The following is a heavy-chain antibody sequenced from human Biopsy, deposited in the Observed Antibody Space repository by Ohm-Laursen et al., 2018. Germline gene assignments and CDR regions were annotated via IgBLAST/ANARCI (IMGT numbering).Heavy chain of an antibody. CDR1: GGSISSGGSY. CDR2: IFNSANT. Sequence: PSETLSLTWTVSGGSISSGGSYWSWIRQRPGKGLEWIGYIFNSANTYYSPSLKNLITISGDTSKNQFPLKLNSVTAADTAVYYCARGDYFDSNGYFWFDPWGQGTLVTVSS. CDR3: ARGDYFDSNGYFWFDP. V-gene: IGHV4-31*01. D-gene: IGHD3-22*01. J-gene: IGHJ5*02.